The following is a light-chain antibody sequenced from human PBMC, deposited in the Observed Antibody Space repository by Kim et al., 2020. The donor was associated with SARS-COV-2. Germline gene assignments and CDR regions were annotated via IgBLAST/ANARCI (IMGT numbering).Light chain of an antibody. V-gene: IGLV1-51*01. Sequence: GQKVNVACSGTTSNIGTNYVAWYQQLPGTAPTVLIYDDNQRPSGIPDRLSGSRSGTSATLGITGLQTGDEADYYCGTWDDSLSAGVFGGGTKVTVL. CDR1: TSNIGTNY. CDR2: DDN. CDR3: GTWDDSLSAGV. J-gene: IGLJ2*01.